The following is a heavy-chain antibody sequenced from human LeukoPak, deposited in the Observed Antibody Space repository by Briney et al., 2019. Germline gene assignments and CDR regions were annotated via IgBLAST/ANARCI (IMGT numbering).Heavy chain of an antibody. CDR3: ARQRGSGCLDY. Sequence: GGSLRLSCAASRFTLSNYWMSWVRQAPGKGLEWVANIKQDGGETYYVDSVKGRFTISRDNAKNSLSLQMNSLRAEDTAVYYCARQRGSGCLDYWGQGTLVTVSS. V-gene: IGHV3-7*01. CDR1: RFTLSNYW. D-gene: IGHD6-19*01. J-gene: IGHJ4*02. CDR2: IKQDGGET.